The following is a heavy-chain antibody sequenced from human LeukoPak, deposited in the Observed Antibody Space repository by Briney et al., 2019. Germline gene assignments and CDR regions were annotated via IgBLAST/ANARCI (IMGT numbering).Heavy chain of an antibody. D-gene: IGHD6-13*01. Sequence: QPGGSLRLSCAAPGFTFSSYGMHWVRQAPGKGLEWVAFIRYDGSNKYYADSVKGRFTISRDNAKNSLYLQMNSLRAEDTAVYYCARDTAAAGAFGYWGQGTLVTVSS. CDR2: IRYDGSNK. CDR1: GFTFSSYG. CDR3: ARDTAAAGAFGY. V-gene: IGHV3-30*02. J-gene: IGHJ4*02.